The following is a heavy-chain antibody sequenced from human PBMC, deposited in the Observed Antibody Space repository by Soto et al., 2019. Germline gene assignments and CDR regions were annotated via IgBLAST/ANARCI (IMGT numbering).Heavy chain of an antibody. Sequence: HPGGSLRLSCAASGFTFSSYAMSWVRQAPGKGLEWVSGISNSGDSTYYADSVKGRFTISRDNSKNTLYLQMSSLRADDTAVYYCAKDPYPVVVVPAANGMDVWGQGTTVTVSS. CDR1: GFTFSSYA. D-gene: IGHD2-2*01. CDR3: AKDPYPVVVVPAANGMDV. CDR2: ISNSGDST. J-gene: IGHJ6*02. V-gene: IGHV3-23*01.